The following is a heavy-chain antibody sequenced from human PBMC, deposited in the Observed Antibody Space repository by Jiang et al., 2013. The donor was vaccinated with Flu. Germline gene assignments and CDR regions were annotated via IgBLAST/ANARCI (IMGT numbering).Heavy chain of an antibody. J-gene: IGHJ6*02. Sequence: GAEVKKPGASVKVSCKASGYTFTSYDINWVRQATGQGLEWMGWMNPNSGNTGYAQKFQGRVTMTRNTSISTAYMELSSLRSEDTAVYYCARVRFRSSWYWNYYGMDVWGQGTTVTVSS. CDR3: ARVRFRSSWYWNYYGMDV. D-gene: IGHD6-13*01. CDR1: GYTFTSYD. V-gene: IGHV1-8*01. CDR2: MNPNSGNT.